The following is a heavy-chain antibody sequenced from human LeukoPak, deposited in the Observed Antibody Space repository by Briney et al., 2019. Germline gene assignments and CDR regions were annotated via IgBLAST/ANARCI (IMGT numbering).Heavy chain of an antibody. CDR2: ISSSSSYI. CDR3: AKVGSSWYEYWFDP. D-gene: IGHD6-13*01. J-gene: IGHJ5*02. Sequence: GGSLRLSCAASGFTFSSYSMNWVRQAPGKGLEWVSSISSSSSYIYYADSVKGRFTISRDNSKNTLYLQMNSLRAEDTAVYYCAKVGSSWYEYWFDPWGQGTLVTVSS. CDR1: GFTFSSYS. V-gene: IGHV3-21*04.